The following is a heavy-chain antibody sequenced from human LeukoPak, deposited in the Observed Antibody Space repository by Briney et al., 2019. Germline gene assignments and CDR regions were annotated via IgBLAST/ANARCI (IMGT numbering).Heavy chain of an antibody. CDR1: GFTVSNYY. V-gene: IGHV3-53*01. CDR3: ARGYSSGWYGGY. CDR2: FYSGGGT. D-gene: IGHD6-19*01. J-gene: IGHJ4*02. Sequence: PGGSLRLSCAASGFTVSNYYMSWVRQAPGKGLEWVSVFYSGGGTYYADSVKGRFTISRDNSKNTLYLLMNSLRAEDTAVYYCARGYSSGWYGGYWGQGTLVTVSS.